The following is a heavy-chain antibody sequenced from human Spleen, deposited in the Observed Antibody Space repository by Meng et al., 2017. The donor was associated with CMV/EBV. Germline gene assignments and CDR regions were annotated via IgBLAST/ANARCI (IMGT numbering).Heavy chain of an antibody. J-gene: IGHJ6*02. D-gene: IGHD3-3*02. Sequence: GGSLRLSCAASGFTFSDYYMNWVRQAPGKGLEWVSSISSSSSYIYYADSLKGRFTISRDNAKKSLYLQVDSLRAEDTAVYYCARGGRSLSRILDVWGQGTTVTVSS. CDR2: ISSSSSYI. CDR1: GFTFSDYY. CDR3: ARGGRSLSRILDV. V-gene: IGHV3-21*01.